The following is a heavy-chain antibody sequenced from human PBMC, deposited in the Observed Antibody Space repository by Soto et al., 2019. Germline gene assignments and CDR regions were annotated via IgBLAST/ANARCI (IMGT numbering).Heavy chain of an antibody. V-gene: IGHV3-15*07. J-gene: IGHJ4*02. Sequence: EVQLAESGGDLAKPGGSLRLSCAASGFTFNTAWMNWVRQTPGKGLEWVGRIKSKNHGGTIDYAAPVEGRFTSSRDDSKDTGYLEMNSLKTEDTAVYYCAADLPDWGAYAFDYWGQGLLVTASS. CDR3: AADLPDWGAYAFDY. D-gene: IGHD3-16*01. CDR2: IKSKNHGGTI. CDR1: GFTFNTAW.